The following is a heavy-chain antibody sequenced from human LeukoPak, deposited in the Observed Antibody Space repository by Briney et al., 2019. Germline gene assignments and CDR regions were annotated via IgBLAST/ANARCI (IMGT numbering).Heavy chain of an antibody. CDR2: ISGTGGTK. J-gene: IGHJ4*02. CDR3: ARVGRGGPTEWLLSWYFDY. Sequence: GGSLRLSCAGSGFTFRSYAISWVPQAPGKGVEWVSAISGTGGTKYAADSVKGRFTISSDNSKSTLSLQMHSLRAEDTAVYYCARVGRGGPTEWLLSWYFDYWGPGTLVTVSS. CDR1: GFTFRSYA. D-gene: IGHD3-3*01. V-gene: IGHV3-23*01.